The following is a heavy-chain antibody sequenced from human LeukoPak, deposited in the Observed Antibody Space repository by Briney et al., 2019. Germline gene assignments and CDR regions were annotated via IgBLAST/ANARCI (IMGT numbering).Heavy chain of an antibody. CDR2: IYHSGST. D-gene: IGHD3-22*01. J-gene: IGHJ4*02. V-gene: IGHV4-39*01. Sequence: SETLSLTCTVAGGSISSSSYYWGWIRQPPWKGLEWFGIIYHSGSTYYNPSPKSRVTISVDTSKNQFSLKLSSVTAADTAVYYCARDYYDGSGYPVYIDYWGQGTLVTVSS. CDR1: GGSISSSSYY. CDR3: ARDYYDGSGYPVYIDY.